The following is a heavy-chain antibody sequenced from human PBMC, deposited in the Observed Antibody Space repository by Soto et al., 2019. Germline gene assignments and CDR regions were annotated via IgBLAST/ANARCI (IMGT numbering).Heavy chain of an antibody. J-gene: IGHJ1*01. CDR2: ISSSGSTI. V-gene: IGHV3-48*03. CDR3: ARANLAAAVNDLYSQH. D-gene: IGHD6-13*01. CDR1: GFTFSSYE. Sequence: EVQLVESGGGLVQPGGSLRLSCAASGFTFSSYEMNWVRQAPGKGLEWVSYISSSGSTIYYADSVKGRFTISRDNAKNPLYLQMTGLRAEDTAVYYCARANLAAAVNDLYSQHGGQGTLVPASS.